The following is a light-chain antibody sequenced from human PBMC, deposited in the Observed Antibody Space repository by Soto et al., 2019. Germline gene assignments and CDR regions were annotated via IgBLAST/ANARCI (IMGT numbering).Light chain of an antibody. V-gene: IGKV1-5*03. J-gene: IGKJ2*01. CDR1: QSIGHW. CDR3: QQYNSYLYT. CDR2: GAS. Sequence: DIQMTQSPSTLSASVGDRVTITCRASQSIGHWLAWYQQKPGKAPKVLIYGASSLESGVPSRFSGSGSGTEFTLTISSLQPDDFATYYCQQYNSYLYTFGQVTKLEIQ.